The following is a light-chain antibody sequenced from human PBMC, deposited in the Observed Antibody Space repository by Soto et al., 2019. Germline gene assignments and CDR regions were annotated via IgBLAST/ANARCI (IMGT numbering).Light chain of an antibody. CDR2: AAS. CDR3: QQAHSFPVT. J-gene: IGKJ5*01. Sequence: DIHITQSPSSAPASLGDRVTITCRASQSISSWLAWYQQKPGTAPKLLISAASSLRSGVPSRFSGSGSGTDFTLTISSLQAEDFATYYCQQAHSFPVTFGQGTRLEIK. V-gene: IGKV1-12*01. CDR1: QSISSW.